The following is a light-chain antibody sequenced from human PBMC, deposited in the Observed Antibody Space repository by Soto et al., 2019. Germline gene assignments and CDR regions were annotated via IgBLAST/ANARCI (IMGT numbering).Light chain of an antibody. Sequence: DIQMTQSPSSVSASVGDRVTITCRASQDISNWLAWYQQKPGKAPKLLIYAASSLQSGVPSRFSGSGSGTDFTLAISSLQPDDFATYYCQQANSFHLTFGGGTKVEIK. CDR3: QQANSFHLT. V-gene: IGKV1-12*01. CDR2: AAS. CDR1: QDISNW. J-gene: IGKJ4*01.